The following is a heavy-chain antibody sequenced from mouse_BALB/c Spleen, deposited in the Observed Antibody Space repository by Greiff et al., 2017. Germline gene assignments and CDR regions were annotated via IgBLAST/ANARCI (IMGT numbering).Heavy chain of an antibody. Sequence: VQLQQSGAELVKPGASVKLSCTASGFNIKDTYMHWVKQRPEQGLEWIGRIDPANGNTKYDPKFQGKATITADTSSNTAYLQLSSLTSEDTSVYYCGGQSHTVVARGAMDYWGQGTSVTVSA. D-gene: IGHD1-1*01. V-gene: IGHV14-3*02. J-gene: IGHJ4*01. CDR1: GFNIKDTY. CDR2: IDPANGNT. CDR3: GGQSHTVVARGAMDY.